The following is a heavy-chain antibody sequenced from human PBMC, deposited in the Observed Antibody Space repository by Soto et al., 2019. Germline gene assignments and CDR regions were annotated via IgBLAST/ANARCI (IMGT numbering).Heavy chain of an antibody. CDR3: ARNSRKYSSSLKFDY. J-gene: IGHJ4*02. CDR1: GGSVSSGSYY. CDR2: IYYSGST. V-gene: IGHV4-61*01. D-gene: IGHD6-13*01. Sequence: SETLSLTCTVSGGSVSSGSYYWSWIRQPPGKGLEWIGYIYYSGSTNYNPSLKSRVTISVDTSKNQFSLKLSSVTAADTAVYYCARNSRKYSSSLKFDYWGQGTLVTVSS.